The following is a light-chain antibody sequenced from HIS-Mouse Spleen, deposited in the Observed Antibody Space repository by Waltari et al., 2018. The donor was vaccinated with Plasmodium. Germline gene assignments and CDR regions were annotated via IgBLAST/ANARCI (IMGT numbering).Light chain of an antibody. V-gene: IGLV2-8*01. CDR3: SSYAGSNNLV. J-gene: IGLJ2*01. CDR2: EVS. Sequence: QSALTQPPSASGSPGQSVTISCTGTSSDVAGSNSFSWYQQHPGKAPKLMIYEVSKRPSGVPDRFSGSKSGNTASLTVSGLQAEDEADYYCSSYAGSNNLVFGGGTKLTVL. CDR1: SSDVAGSNS.